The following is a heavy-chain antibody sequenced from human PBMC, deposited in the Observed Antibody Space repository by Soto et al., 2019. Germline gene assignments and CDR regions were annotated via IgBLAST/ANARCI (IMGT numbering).Heavy chain of an antibody. D-gene: IGHD2-15*01. V-gene: IGHV3-23*01. J-gene: IGHJ6*02. CDR3: ANARYCYGGSCYGLPYYYGMDV. Sequence: SLRLSCAASGFTFSSYSMSWVRQAPGKGLEWVSGISGSGAGTYYADSVQGRFTISRDNSENKVFLQMNSLRAEDTAVYYCANARYCYGGSCYGLPYYYGMDVWGQGTTVTVSS. CDR2: ISGSGAGT. CDR1: GFTFSSYS.